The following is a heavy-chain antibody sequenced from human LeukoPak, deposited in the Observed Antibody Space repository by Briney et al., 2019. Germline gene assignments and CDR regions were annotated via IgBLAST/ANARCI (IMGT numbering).Heavy chain of an antibody. CDR1: GFTFSTYG. V-gene: IGHV3-23*01. D-gene: IGHD3-9*01. CDR2: ISGSGDRT. J-gene: IGHJ6*02. CDR3: ASATGYPDYYYYGMDV. Sequence: GGSLRLSCAASGFTFSTYGMSWVRQAPGKGLEWVSVISGSGDRTYYADSVKGRFTISRDNSKNTLYLQMNSLRAEDTAVYYCASATGYPDYYYYGMDVWGQGTTVTVSS.